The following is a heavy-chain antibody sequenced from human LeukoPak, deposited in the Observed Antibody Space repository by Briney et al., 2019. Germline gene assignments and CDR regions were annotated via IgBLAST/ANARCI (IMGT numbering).Heavy chain of an antibody. CDR1: GGSISSYN. Sequence: SETLSLTCTVSGGSISSYNWSWIRQPPGKGLEWIGYIYYSGSTNYNPSLKSRVTISVDTSKNQFSLKLSSVTAADTAVYYCARDPGLFHYFDYWGQGTLVTVSS. V-gene: IGHV4-59*01. CDR3: ARDPGLFHYFDY. J-gene: IGHJ4*02. D-gene: IGHD3-22*01. CDR2: IYYSGST.